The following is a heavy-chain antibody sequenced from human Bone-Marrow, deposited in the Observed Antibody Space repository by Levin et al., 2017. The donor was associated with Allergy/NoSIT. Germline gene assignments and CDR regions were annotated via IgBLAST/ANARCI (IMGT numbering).Heavy chain of an antibody. CDR3: ARFWNYFDH. Sequence: SQTLSLTCHVSGAPITTAGFYWTWIRQRPGKGLEWIGYVFYSGNTYYNPSLESRLSISLDPSKNQFSLNLRSVTAADTAVYYCARFWNYFDHWGQGTLVTVSS. J-gene: IGHJ4*02. D-gene: IGHD1-1*01. V-gene: IGHV4-31*03. CDR2: VFYSGNT. CDR1: GAPITTAGFY.